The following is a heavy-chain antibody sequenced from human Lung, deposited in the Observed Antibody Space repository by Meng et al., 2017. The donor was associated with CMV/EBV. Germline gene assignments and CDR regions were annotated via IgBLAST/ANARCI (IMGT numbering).Heavy chain of an antibody. CDR1: GFTFSSYA. CDR2: ISYDGSIK. Sequence: SXAASGFTFSSYALHWVRQAPGKGLEWVAVISYDGSIKHYADSVKGRFSISRDNPKNTLYLQMNSLRADDTAVYYCARDRYYYDSNFDHWGQGTLVXVSS. V-gene: IGHV3-30-3*01. J-gene: IGHJ4*02. CDR3: ARDRYYYDSNFDH. D-gene: IGHD3-22*01.